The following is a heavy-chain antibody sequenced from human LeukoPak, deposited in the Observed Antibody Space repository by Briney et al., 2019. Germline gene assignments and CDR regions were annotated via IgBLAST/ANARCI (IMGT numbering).Heavy chain of an antibody. Sequence: ASVEVSCKASGYTFTSYGISWVRQAPGQGLEWMGWISAYNGNTNYAQKLQGRVTMTTDTSTSTAYMELRSLRSDDTAVYYCARDQDSSGYYWDWFDPWGQGTLVTVSS. CDR3: ARDQDSSGYYWDWFDP. CDR2: ISAYNGNT. V-gene: IGHV1-18*01. CDR1: GYTFTSYG. J-gene: IGHJ5*02. D-gene: IGHD3-22*01.